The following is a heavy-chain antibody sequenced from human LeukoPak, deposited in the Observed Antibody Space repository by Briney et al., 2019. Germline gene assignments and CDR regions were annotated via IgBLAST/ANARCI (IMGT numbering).Heavy chain of an antibody. J-gene: IGHJ6*02. Sequence: ASVKVSCKASGYTFTNYRINWVRQAPGQGLEWMGWISAYNGNTNYVEKLQGRVTMATDTSTSTAYMELRSLRSDDTAVYYCARDWTDDSSSWKINYHYGMDVWGQGTTVTVSS. CDR2: ISAYNGNT. D-gene: IGHD6-13*01. CDR1: GYTFTNYR. CDR3: ARDWTDDSSSWKINYHYGMDV. V-gene: IGHV1-18*01.